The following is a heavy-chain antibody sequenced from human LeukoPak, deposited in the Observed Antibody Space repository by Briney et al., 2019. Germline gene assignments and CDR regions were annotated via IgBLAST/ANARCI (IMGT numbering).Heavy chain of an antibody. CDR3: ARDTYYYDSSGYAPTAGAFDI. CDR1: GFTFSSYA. V-gene: IGHV3-30-3*01. D-gene: IGHD3-22*01. CDR2: ISYDGINK. Sequence: GETLRLSCTASGFTFSSYAMHWLRQAPGKGLEWMTVISYDGINKYSPDSVKDRFTISRDNSKNTLYLQMNSLRAQDTAVYYCARDTYYYDSSGYAPTAGAFDIWGQGTMVTVSS. J-gene: IGHJ3*02.